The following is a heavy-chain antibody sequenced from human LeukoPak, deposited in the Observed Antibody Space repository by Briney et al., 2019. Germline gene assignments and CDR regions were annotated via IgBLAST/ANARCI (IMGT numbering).Heavy chain of an antibody. CDR2: ISSYNDDI. CDR1: GYSFTTYG. J-gene: IGHJ4*02. D-gene: IGHD1-26*01. Sequence: ASVKVSCKPSGYSFTTYGISWVRHAPGQGLEWMGWISSYNDDIDFEQKFQGRVTMTTDTSTSTAYMELRSLRSDDTAVYYCARGWELDCWGQGTLVTVSS. CDR3: ARGWELDC. V-gene: IGHV1-18*01.